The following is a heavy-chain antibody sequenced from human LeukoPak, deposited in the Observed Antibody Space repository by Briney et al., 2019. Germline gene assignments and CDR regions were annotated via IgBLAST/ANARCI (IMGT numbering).Heavy chain of an antibody. CDR2: INPNTGGT. J-gene: IGHJ5*02. CDR1: GYTFTGYF. V-gene: IGHV1-2*02. D-gene: IGHD5-18*01. Sequence: ASVKVSCKASGYTFTGYFVHWVRQAPGQGLQWMGWINPNTGGTNYAQKFQGRVTMTRDTSISTAYMELSRLRSDDTAVYYCARASNGYSYGFDPWGQGTLVTVSS. CDR3: ARASNGYSYGFDP.